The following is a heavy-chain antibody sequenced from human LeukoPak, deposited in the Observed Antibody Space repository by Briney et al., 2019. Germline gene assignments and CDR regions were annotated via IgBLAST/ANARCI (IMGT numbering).Heavy chain of an antibody. V-gene: IGHV3-64*01. Sequence: GGSLRLSCAASGFTLSNHAMHWVRQGPGKGLEYVSAISLAGDSTYYGNSVKGRFTISRDNSKNTLYLQMGSLQTEDMAVYYCDRSYASGIHYMDVWGKGSTVTVSS. CDR2: ISLAGDST. CDR1: GFTLSNHA. D-gene: IGHD3-10*01. CDR3: DRSYASGIHYMDV. J-gene: IGHJ6*03.